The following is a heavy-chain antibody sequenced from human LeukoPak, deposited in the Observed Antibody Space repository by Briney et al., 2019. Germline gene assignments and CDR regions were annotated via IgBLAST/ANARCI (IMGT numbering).Heavy chain of an antibody. Sequence: GGSLRLSCAASGFTFSSYGMHWVRQAPGKGLEWVAFIRYDGSNKYYADSVKGRFTISRDNSKNTLYLQMNSLRAEDTAVYYCARGIEVGSGYMDVWGKGTTVTISS. D-gene: IGHD3-22*01. J-gene: IGHJ6*03. CDR3: ARGIEVGSGYMDV. CDR1: GFTFSSYG. V-gene: IGHV3-30*02. CDR2: IRYDGSNK.